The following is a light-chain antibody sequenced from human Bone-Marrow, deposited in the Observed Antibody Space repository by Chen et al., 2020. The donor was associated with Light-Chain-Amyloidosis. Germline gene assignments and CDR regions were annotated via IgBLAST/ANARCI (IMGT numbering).Light chain of an antibody. CDR2: EVS. V-gene: IGLV2-23*02. J-gene: IGLJ3*02. CDR1: SSDVGSYNL. CDR3: GSYAGSSTGV. Sequence: QSALTQPASVSGSPGQSITISCTGTSSDVGSYNLVSWYQQHPGKAPKLMIYEVSKRPSGVSNRFSGSKSGNTASLTISGLQAEDEADYYCGSYAGSSTGVFGGGTKLTVI.